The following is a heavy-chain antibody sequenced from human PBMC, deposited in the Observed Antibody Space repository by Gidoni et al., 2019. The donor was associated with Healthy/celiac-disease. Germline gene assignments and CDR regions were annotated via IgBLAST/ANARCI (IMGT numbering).Heavy chain of an antibody. D-gene: IGHD6-6*01. CDR3: ARRSIAARAEFDP. Sequence: QLQLQESGPGLVKPSETLSLTCTVSGGSISSSSYYWGWIRQPPGKGLEWIGSIYYSGSTYYNPSLKSRVTISVDTSKNQFSLKLSSVTAADTAVYYCARRSIAARAEFDPWGQGTLVTVSS. CDR1: GGSISSSSYY. CDR2: IYYSGST. J-gene: IGHJ5*02. V-gene: IGHV4-39*01.